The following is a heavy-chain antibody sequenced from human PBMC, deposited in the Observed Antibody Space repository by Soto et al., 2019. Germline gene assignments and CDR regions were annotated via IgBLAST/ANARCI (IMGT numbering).Heavy chain of an antibody. V-gene: IGHV1-69*01. CDR1: GGTFSSYA. CDR3: ASGRQQAAAGYWYFDL. CDR2: IITIIGTA. Sequence: QVQLVQSGAEVKKPASSVKVSCKASGGTFSSYAISWVRQAPGQGLEWMGGIITIIGTANYAQKFQGRVTITADESTSTAYMELSSLRSEDTAVYYCASGRQQAAAGYWYFDLWGRGTLVTVSS. J-gene: IGHJ2*01. D-gene: IGHD6-13*01.